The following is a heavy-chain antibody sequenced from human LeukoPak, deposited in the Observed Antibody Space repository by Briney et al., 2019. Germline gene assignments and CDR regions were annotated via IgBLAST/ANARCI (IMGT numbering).Heavy chain of an antibody. J-gene: IGHJ3*02. V-gene: IGHV3-30*18. CDR2: ISYDGGNYDGGNK. CDR3: AKVFSTGWANDVFDI. D-gene: IGHD6-19*01. Sequence: PGRSLRLSCAASGFIFSTYGMHWVRQAPGKGLEWVAVISYDGGNYDGGNKYYADSVKGRFTISRDNSKNTLYLQMNSLRVEDTAVYYCAKVFSTGWANDVFDIWGQGTKVTASS. CDR1: GFIFSTYG.